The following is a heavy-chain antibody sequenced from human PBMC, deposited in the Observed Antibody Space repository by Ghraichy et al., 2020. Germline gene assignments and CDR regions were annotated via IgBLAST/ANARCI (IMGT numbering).Heavy chain of an antibody. CDR1: GFTFSSYW. CDR3: ARRGYSGYDGNYYYGMDV. CDR2: INSDGSSR. Sequence: GGSLRLSCAASGFTFSSYWMHWVRQAPGKGLVWVSRINSDGSSRSYADSVKGRFTISRDNAKNTLYLQVNSLRAEDTAVYYCARRGYSGYDGNYYYGMDVWGQGTTVTVSS. V-gene: IGHV3-74*01. J-gene: IGHJ6*02. D-gene: IGHD5-12*01.